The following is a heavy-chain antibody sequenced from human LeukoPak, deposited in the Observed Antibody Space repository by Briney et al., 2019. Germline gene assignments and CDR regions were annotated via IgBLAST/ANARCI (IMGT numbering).Heavy chain of an antibody. Sequence: PGGSLRLSCAASGFSFSRYWMHWVRQVPGKGLVWVSRINSDGRSTTYADSVKGRFTISRDNAKNTLYLQLNNLRAEDTAVYFCARDGVAAPDYWGQGTLVTVSS. J-gene: IGHJ4*02. D-gene: IGHD3-3*01. V-gene: IGHV3-74*01. CDR2: INSDGRST. CDR1: GFSFSRYW. CDR3: ARDGVAAPDY.